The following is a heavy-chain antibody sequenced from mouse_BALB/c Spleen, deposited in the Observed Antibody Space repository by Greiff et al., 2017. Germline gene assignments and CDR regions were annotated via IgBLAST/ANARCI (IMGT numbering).Heavy chain of an antibody. J-gene: IGHJ2*01. D-gene: IGHD2-2*01. CDR1: GFTFSSYA. V-gene: IGHV5-6-5*01. Sequence: EVHLVESGGGLVKPGGSLKLSCAASGFTFSSYAMSWVRQTPEKRLEWVASISSGGSTYYPDSVKGRFTISRDNARNILYLQMSSLRSEDTAMYYCARGPIYYGYPFDYWGQGTTLTVSS. CDR2: ISSGGST. CDR3: ARGPIYYGYPFDY.